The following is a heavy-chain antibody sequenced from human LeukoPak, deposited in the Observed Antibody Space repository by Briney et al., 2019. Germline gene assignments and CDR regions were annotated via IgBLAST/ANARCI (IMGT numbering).Heavy chain of an antibody. CDR2: INPNSGGT. J-gene: IGHJ4*02. CDR3: ARQYSSSSGSIDY. Sequence: ASVKVSCKASGYTFTGYYMHWVRQAPGQGLEWMGWINPNSGGTNYAQKFQGRVTMTRDTSISTAYMELSRLRSDDTAVYYCARQYSSSSGSIDYWGQGTLVTVSS. CDR1: GYTFTGYY. V-gene: IGHV1-2*02. D-gene: IGHD6-6*01.